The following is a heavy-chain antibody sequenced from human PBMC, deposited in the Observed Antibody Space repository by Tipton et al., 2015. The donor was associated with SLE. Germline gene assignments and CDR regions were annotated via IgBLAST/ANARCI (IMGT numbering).Heavy chain of an antibody. CDR3: AGSLGMVISPLEF. CDR1: GDSISDYC. J-gene: IGHJ4*02. V-gene: IGHV4-59*03. Sequence: LRLSCTVSGDSISDYCWSWIRQAPGKGLERIGYIHYSGSTNYNPSLKSRVTISADTSNNQFSLKLNSVTAADTAVYYCAGSLGMVISPLEFWGRGTLVTVSS. D-gene: IGHD3-22*01. CDR2: IHYSGST.